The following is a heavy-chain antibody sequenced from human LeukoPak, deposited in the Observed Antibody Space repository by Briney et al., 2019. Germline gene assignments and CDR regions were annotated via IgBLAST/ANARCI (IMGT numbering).Heavy chain of an antibody. J-gene: IGHJ4*02. D-gene: IGHD3-22*01. CDR2: INPNSGGT. CDR1: GYTFTDYY. V-gene: IGHV1-2*02. Sequence: GASVKVSCKASGYTFTDYYIHWVRQAPGQGLEWMGWINPNSGGTNYAQKFQGRVTMTRDTSISTAYMELSRLRSDDTAVYYCARSVVSGYCGGDFDYWGQGTLVTVSS. CDR3: ARSVVSGYCGGDFDY.